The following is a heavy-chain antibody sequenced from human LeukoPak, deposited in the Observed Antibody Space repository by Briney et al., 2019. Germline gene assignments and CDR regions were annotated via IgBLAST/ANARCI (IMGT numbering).Heavy chain of an antibody. J-gene: IGHJ3*02. V-gene: IGHV1-69*05. CDR3: AREIQSPYNWNYGGIGLDAFDI. Sequence: KXSCXASGGTFSSYAISWVRQAPGQGLEWMGGIIPIFGTANYAQKFQGRVTITTDESTSTAYMELSSLRSEDTAVYYCAREIQSPYNWNYGGIGLDAFDIWGQGTMVTVSS. D-gene: IGHD1-7*01. CDR2: IIPIFGTA. CDR1: GGTFSSYA.